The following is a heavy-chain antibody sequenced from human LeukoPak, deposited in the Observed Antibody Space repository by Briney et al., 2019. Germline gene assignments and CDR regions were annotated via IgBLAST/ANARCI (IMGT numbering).Heavy chain of an antibody. CDR2: FHHSGST. J-gene: IGHJ3*02. CDR1: GYSISRGYS. V-gene: IGHV4-38-2*01. CDR3: ARFDYVWETHGMDAFDI. D-gene: IGHD3-16*01. Sequence: SETLSLTCAVPGYSISRGYSWAWVRQPPGKGLEWIGSFHHSGSTFYNPSLKSRVTISADRSKNQFSLRLSSVTAADTAVYSCARFDYVWETHGMDAFDIWGQGTMVTVSS.